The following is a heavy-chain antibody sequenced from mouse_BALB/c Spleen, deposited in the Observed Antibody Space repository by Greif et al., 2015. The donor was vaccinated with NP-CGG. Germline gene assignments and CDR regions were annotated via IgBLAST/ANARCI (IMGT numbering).Heavy chain of an antibody. CDR3: ARYGNYVYFDV. V-gene: IGHV14-3*02. D-gene: IGHD2-1*01. J-gene: IGHJ1*01. CDR2: IDPANGNT. CDR1: GFNIKDTY. Sequence: VQLQQPGAELVKPGASVKLSCTASGFNIKDTYMHWVKQRPEQGLEWIGRIDPANGNTKYDPKFQGKATITADTSSNXAYLQLSSLTSEDTAVYYCARYGNYVYFDVWGAGTTVTVSS.